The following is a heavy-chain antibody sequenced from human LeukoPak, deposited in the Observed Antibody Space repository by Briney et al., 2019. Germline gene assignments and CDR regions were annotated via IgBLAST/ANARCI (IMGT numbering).Heavy chain of an antibody. Sequence: PGGSLRLSCAASGFTVSSNYMNWVRQAPGKGLEWVSLIYSGGSTHYADSVKGRFTISRDNSKNTLYLQMNSLRAEDTAVYCATGGDSSYYGDYWGQGTLVTVSS. D-gene: IGHD3-22*01. CDR1: GFTVSSNY. CDR2: IYSGGST. CDR3: ATGGDSSYYGDY. J-gene: IGHJ4*02. V-gene: IGHV3-66*01.